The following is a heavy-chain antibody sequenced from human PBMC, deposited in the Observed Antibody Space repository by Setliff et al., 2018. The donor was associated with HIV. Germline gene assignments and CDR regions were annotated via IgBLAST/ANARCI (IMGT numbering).Heavy chain of an antibody. V-gene: IGHV3-30*01. J-gene: IGHJ4*02. CDR2: ISVDGSGK. CDR3: AREGGSSGYFGYFDY. CDR1: GFTFSDSV. Sequence: GGSLRLSCTASGFTFSDSVMHWVRQPPGKGLEWVATISVDGSGKFYADSVKGRFTISRDNSRNTLYLQMNSLRDEDTAVYYCAREGGSSGYFGYFDYWGQGTLVTVSS. D-gene: IGHD3-22*01.